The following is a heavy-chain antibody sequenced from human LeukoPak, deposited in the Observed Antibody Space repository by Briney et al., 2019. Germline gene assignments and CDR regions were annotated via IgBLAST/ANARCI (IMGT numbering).Heavy chain of an antibody. CDR2: VDPEDGEI. CDR1: GYTLTELS. Sequence: ASGKVSCKVSGYTLTELSMHWVRQAPGKGLEWMGGVDPEDGEIIYAQKFQGRVTMTEDTSTDTAYMELSSLRSEDTAVYYCAIDVGELLTYWGQGTLVTVSS. CDR3: AIDVGELLTY. V-gene: IGHV1-24*01. D-gene: IGHD1-26*01. J-gene: IGHJ4*02.